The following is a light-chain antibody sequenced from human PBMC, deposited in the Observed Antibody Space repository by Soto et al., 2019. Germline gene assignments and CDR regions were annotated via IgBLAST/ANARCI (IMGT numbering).Light chain of an antibody. V-gene: IGKV3-20*01. J-gene: IGKJ1*01. Sequence: EIVLTQSPGSLSLSPGEGATLSCRASQSVSSSFFAWYQQKPGQAPSLLIYGASRRATGVPDRFSGSGSGTDFTLSISRLEPEDFEVYYCQQYESSVTFGQGNNVEI. CDR3: QQYESSVT. CDR1: QSVSSSF. CDR2: GAS.